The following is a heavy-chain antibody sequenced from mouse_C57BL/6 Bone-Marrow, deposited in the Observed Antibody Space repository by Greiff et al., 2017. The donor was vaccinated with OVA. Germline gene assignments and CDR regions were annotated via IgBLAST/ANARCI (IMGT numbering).Heavy chain of an antibody. CDR2: IDPENGDT. D-gene: IGHD2-5*01. V-gene: IGHV14-4*01. CDR3: TTSYSNLFAY. Sequence: VQLQQSGAELVRPGASVKLSCTASGFNIKDDYMHWVKQRPEQGLEWIGWIDPENGDTEYASKFQGKATITADTSSNTAYLQLSSLTSEDTAVYYCTTSYSNLFAYWGQGTLVTVSA. CDR1: GFNIKDDY. J-gene: IGHJ3*01.